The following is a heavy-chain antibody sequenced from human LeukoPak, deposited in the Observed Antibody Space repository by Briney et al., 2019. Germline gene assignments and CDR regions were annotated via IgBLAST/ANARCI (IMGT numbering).Heavy chain of an antibody. Sequence: PSETLSLTCTVSGVSISSHYWRWIRQPAGKGLEWIGRVYTSGGTNYNPSLKSRVTMSVDTSKNQFSLKLSSVTAADTAVYYCARDWISSAVAGTVHYYYYYMDVWGKGTTVTISS. J-gene: IGHJ6*03. CDR3: ARDWISSAVAGTVHYYYYYMDV. D-gene: IGHD6-19*01. CDR2: VYTSGGT. V-gene: IGHV4-4*07. CDR1: GVSISSHY.